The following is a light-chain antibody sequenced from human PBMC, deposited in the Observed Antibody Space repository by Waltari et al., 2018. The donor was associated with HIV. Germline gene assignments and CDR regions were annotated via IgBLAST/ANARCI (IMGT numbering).Light chain of an antibody. CDR1: QSISNTY. CDR2: AAF. Sequence: DIVLTQAPGTPSMSPGERSTLSCKASQSISNTYLAWYQQKRDQAPRHLLYAAFTRASGIPDSFSGTESGTNFILTISRLEPEDFAVYYYQQYQNPCTFGQRTKVEIK. V-gene: IGKV3-20*01. J-gene: IGKJ1*01. CDR3: QQYQNPCT.